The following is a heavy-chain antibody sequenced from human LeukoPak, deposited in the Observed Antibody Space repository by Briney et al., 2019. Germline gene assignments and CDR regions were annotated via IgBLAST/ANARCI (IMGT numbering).Heavy chain of an antibody. CDR2: IYYSGST. J-gene: IGHJ4*02. CDR3: ARSIQLWPHSTFDY. CDR1: GGSISSRNYY. Sequence: SETLSLTCTVSGGSISSRNYYWGWIRQPPGKGLEWIGNIYYSGSTYYNPSLKSRVTISVDTSKTQFSLRLNSVTAADTAVYYCARSIQLWPHSTFDYWGQGTLVTVSS. D-gene: IGHD5-18*01. V-gene: IGHV4-39*07.